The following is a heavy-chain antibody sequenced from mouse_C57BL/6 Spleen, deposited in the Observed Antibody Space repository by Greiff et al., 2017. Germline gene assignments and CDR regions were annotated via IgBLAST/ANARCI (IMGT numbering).Heavy chain of an antibody. CDR3: ARQSLRLRRRGDY. J-gene: IGHJ4*01. Sequence: DVQLQESGGGLVQPGESLKLSCESNEYEFPSHDMSWVRKTPEKRLELVAAINSDGGSTYYPDTMERRFIISRDNTKKTLYLQMSSLRSEDTALYYCARQSLRLRRRGDYWGQGTSVTVSS. CDR1: EYEFPSHD. V-gene: IGHV5-2*01. CDR2: INSDGGST. D-gene: IGHD2-4*01.